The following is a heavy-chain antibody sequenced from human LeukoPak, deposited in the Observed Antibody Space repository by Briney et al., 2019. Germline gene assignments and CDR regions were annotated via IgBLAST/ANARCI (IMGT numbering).Heavy chain of an antibody. Sequence: PSETLSLTCTVSGGSISSYYWSWIRQPAGKGLEWIGRIYTSGSTNYNPSLKSRVTMSVDTSKNQFSLKLSSVTAADTAVYYCARDYAPFYYYDSSGYYYLDYWGRGTLVTVSS. CDR2: IYTSGST. CDR1: GGSISSYY. V-gene: IGHV4-4*07. J-gene: IGHJ4*02. D-gene: IGHD3-22*01. CDR3: ARDYAPFYYYDSSGYYYLDY.